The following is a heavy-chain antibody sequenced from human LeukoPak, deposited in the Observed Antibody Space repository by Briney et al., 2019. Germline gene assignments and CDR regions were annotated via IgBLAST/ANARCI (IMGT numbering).Heavy chain of an antibody. V-gene: IGHV1-2*02. Sequence: ASVKVSCKASGYTFTGYYMHWVRQAPGQGLEWMGWINPNSGGTNYAQKFQGRVTMTRDTSISTAYMELSRLRSDDTAVYYCARGPSLLWFGELRDYWGQGTLVTVSS. J-gene: IGHJ4*02. D-gene: IGHD3-10*01. CDR1: GYTFTGYY. CDR2: INPNSGGT. CDR3: ARGPSLLWFGELRDY.